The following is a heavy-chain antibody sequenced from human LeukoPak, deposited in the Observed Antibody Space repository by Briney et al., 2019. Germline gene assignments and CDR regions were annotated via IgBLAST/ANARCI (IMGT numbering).Heavy chain of an antibody. Sequence: ASVKVSCKASGYTSTGYYMQWVRHAPGQRPERMGWINPNSGGANSAQKFQGRVTMTRDTSISTAYMEWSRLRSDDTAVYYCARAPLKYGDHGMDVWGQGTTVTVSS. CDR1: GYTSTGYY. D-gene: IGHD4-17*01. CDR3: ARAPLKYGDHGMDV. J-gene: IGHJ6*02. CDR2: INPNSGGA. V-gene: IGHV1-2*02.